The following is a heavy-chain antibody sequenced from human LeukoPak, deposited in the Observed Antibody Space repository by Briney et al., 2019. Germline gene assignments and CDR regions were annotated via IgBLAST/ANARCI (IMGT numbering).Heavy chain of an antibody. Sequence: ASVKVSCKASGYTFTSYYMHWVRQAPGQGLEWMGIINPSGGSTSYPQKFQGRVTMTRDTSTSTVYMELSSLRSEDTAVYYCARAIRDGYHPRDCDYWGPGTLVTVSS. CDR2: INPSGGST. J-gene: IGHJ4*02. CDR1: GYTFTSYY. V-gene: IGHV1-46*01. D-gene: IGHD5-24*01. CDR3: ARAIRDGYHPRDCDY.